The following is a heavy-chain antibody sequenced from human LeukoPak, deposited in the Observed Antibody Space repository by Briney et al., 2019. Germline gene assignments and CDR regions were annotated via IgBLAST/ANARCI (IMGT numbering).Heavy chain of an antibody. CDR3: ARREAGAGTGSHGDY. D-gene: IGHD6-13*01. Sequence: GEALKISCKGSGYSFTSYWIGWVRQMPGKGLEWMGVIYPGDYDTRYSPSFQGQVTISADKSISTAYLQWSSLKASDTAMYYCARREAGAGTGSHGDYWGQGTLVTVSS. CDR1: GYSFTSYW. CDR2: IYPGDYDT. V-gene: IGHV5-51*01. J-gene: IGHJ4*02.